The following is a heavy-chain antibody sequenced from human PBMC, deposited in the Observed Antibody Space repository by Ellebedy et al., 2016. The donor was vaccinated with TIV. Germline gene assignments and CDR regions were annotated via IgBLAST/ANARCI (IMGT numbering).Heavy chain of an antibody. CDR2: ISGSGGST. CDR3: AKERSVGGGV. CDR1: GFTFSSYA. V-gene: IGHV3-23*01. J-gene: IGHJ4*02. Sequence: GESLKISCAASGFTFSSYAMSWVRQAPGKGLEWVSAISGSGGSTYYADSVKGRFTISRDNSKNTLYLQMNSLRAEDTAVYYCAKERSVGGGVWGQGTLVTVSS. D-gene: IGHD3-16*01.